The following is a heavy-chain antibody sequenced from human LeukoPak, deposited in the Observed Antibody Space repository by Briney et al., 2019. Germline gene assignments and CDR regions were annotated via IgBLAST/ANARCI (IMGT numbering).Heavy chain of an antibody. CDR1: GFTFSSYG. CDR2: IWFDGSNK. Sequence: PGGSLRLSCAASGFTFSSYGMHWVRQAPGKGLEWVAVIWFDGSNKYYADSVKGRFSISRDNSKSMLYLQMNSLRAEDTAVYYCAKPTAAGAVLLNFQHWGQGTLVTVSS. J-gene: IGHJ1*01. CDR3: AKPTAAGAVLLNFQH. D-gene: IGHD6-13*01. V-gene: IGHV3-33*06.